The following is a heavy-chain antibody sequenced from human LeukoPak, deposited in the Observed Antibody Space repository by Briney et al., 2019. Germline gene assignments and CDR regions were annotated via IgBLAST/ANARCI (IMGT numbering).Heavy chain of an antibody. CDR2: IDSSGITI. CDR1: GFPFSSYE. Sequence: PGGSLRLSCAGSGFPFSSYEMNWLRQAPGKGLEWVSHIDSSGITIYYGDSVKGRFTIFRDNAKNSIYLQMDSLRVEDTAIYYCARDSVGDLLDYWGQGTPVTVSS. V-gene: IGHV3-48*03. J-gene: IGHJ4*02. CDR3: ARDSVGDLLDY. D-gene: IGHD4-17*01.